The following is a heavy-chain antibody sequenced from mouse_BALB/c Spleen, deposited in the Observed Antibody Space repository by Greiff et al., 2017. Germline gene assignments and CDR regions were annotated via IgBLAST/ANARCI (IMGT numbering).Heavy chain of an antibody. J-gene: IGHJ3*01. CDR3: ARYDGNWFAY. Sequence: VQLQESGPGLVAPSQSLSITCTVSGYSLTSYGVHWVRQPPGKGLEWLGVICAGGSTNYYSAIMSRLSISKANSKSQVFLRMNSLQTDDAAMDYCARYDGNWFAYWGQGTLVTVSA. CDR1: GYSLTSYG. CDR2: ICAGGST. D-gene: IGHD2-3*01. V-gene: IGHV2-9*02.